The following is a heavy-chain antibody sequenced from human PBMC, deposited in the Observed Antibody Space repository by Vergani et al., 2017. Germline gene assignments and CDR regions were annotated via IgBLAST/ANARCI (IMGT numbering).Heavy chain of an antibody. V-gene: IGHV4-59*01. CDR2: VEDSGYF. CDR1: GGSLSGYY. CDR3: ARSIVSRNPPDYFDN. D-gene: IGHD1-14*01. Sequence: VQLQESGPGLVRPSETLSLTCTVSGGSLSGYYWNWIRQTPGEGLEWIGYVEDSGYFNYNPSLKTRVSMSSDTSNNQFSLMLSSVTVADTAVYYCARSIVSRNPPDYFDNGGQGTLVTVSS. J-gene: IGHJ4*02.